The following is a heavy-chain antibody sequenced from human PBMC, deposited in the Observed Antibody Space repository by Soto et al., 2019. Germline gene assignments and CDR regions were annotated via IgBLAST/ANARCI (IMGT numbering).Heavy chain of an antibody. D-gene: IGHD4-17*01. J-gene: IGHJ5*02. V-gene: IGHV3-23*01. Sequence: GSLRLSCAAPGFTFRSYAMSWARQAPGKGLEWVSSLLRSGSSTYYADSVKGRFTISSDISANSLYLQMDSLRAEDTAVYYCAKDAVSGDGVWLLDSWGQGTVVTVSS. CDR1: GFTFRSYA. CDR3: AKDAVSGDGVWLLDS. CDR2: LLRSGSST.